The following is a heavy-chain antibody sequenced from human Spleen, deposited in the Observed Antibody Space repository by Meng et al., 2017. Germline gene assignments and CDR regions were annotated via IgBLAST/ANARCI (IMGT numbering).Heavy chain of an antibody. J-gene: IGHJ5*02. CDR1: VGSIRNGDYY. D-gene: IGHD1/OR15-1a*01. CDR2: IGHSGFT. CDR3: VRSRAWVRTGFDP. Sequence: QVQLQQSGPGMVKPSEALSPTCSVSVGSIRNGDYYWSWIRQSPGKGLEWIGSIGHSGFTYYTPSLESRVTVSVDTPRSQFSLELTSVTAADTAVYYCVRSRAWVRTGFDPWGQGTLVTVSS. V-gene: IGHV4-39*01.